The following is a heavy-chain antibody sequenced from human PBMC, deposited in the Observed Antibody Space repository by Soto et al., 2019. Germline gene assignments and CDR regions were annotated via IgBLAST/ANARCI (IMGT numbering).Heavy chain of an antibody. Sequence: TLSLTCTVSGGSVSSGSYYWSWIRQPPGKGLEWIGYIYYSGSTNYNPSLKSRVTISVDTSKNQFSLKLSSVTAADTAVYYCARDLTPPRGYFDYWGQGTLVTVSS. J-gene: IGHJ4*02. V-gene: IGHV4-61*01. CDR2: IYYSGST. D-gene: IGHD2-15*01. CDR3: ARDLTPPRGYFDY. CDR1: GGSVSSGSYY.